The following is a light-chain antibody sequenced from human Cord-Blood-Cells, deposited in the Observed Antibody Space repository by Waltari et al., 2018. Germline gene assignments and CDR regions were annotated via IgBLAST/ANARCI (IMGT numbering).Light chain of an antibody. Sequence: SALTHPASGSGFLGQSFTIPSPETTIDVGGINYFSWYQQHPGKAPKLMIYDVSNRPSGVSNRFSGSKSGNTASLTISGLQAEDEADYYCSSYTSSSTWVFGGGTKLTVL. CDR1: TIDVGGINY. J-gene: IGLJ3*02. V-gene: IGLV2-14*01. CDR3: SSYTSSSTWV. CDR2: DVS.